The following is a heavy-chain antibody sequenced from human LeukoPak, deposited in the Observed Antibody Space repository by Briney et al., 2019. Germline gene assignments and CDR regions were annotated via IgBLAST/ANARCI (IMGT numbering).Heavy chain of an antibody. D-gene: IGHD3-9*01. J-gene: IGHJ3*02. Sequence: GESLKISCKGSGYSFTSYWIGWVRQMPGKGLEWMGIIYPGDSDTRYSPSFQGQVTISADKSIRTAYLPCSSRKASDTAMYYCAKPGHYDILTGYYTGAFDIWGQGTMVTVSS. CDR1: GYSFTSYW. V-gene: IGHV5-51*01. CDR2: IYPGDSDT. CDR3: AKPGHYDILTGYYTGAFDI.